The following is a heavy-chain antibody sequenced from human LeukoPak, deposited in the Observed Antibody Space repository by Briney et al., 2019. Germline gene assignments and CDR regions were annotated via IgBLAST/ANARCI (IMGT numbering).Heavy chain of an antibody. D-gene: IGHD4-17*01. Sequence: GGSLRLSCAASGFTFSNYNMNWVRQAPGKGLEWVSSISYSSSYIYYADSMKGRFTISRDNAKNSLYLQMNSLRVEDTAVYYCARVAVTYSFDYWGQGTLVTVSS. CDR3: ARVAVTYSFDY. J-gene: IGHJ4*02. CDR1: GFTFSNYN. CDR2: ISYSSSYI. V-gene: IGHV3-21*01.